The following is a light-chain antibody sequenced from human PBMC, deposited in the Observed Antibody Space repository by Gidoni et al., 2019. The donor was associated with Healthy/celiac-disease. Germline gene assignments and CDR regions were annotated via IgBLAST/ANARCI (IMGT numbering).Light chain of an antibody. J-gene: IGLJ2*01. V-gene: IGLV2-14*03. Sequence: QSALTQPASVSGSPGQSITISCTGTSSDLGGYNYVSWYQQHPGKAPKLMIYDVSNRPSGVSNRFSGSKSGNTASLTISGLQAEDEADYYCSSYTSSSTLCVFGGGTKLTVL. CDR1: SSDLGGYNY. CDR3: SSYTSSSTLCV. CDR2: DVS.